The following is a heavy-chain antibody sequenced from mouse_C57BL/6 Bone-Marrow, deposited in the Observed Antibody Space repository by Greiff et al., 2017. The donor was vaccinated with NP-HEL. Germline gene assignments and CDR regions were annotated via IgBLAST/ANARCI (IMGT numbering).Heavy chain of an antibody. Sequence: VQLQQSGAELVRPGASVKLSCTASGFNIKDDYMHWVKQRPEQGLEWIGWIDPENGDTEYASKFQGKATITADTSSNPAYLQLSSLTSEDTAVYYCTTGITTVHFDYWGQGTTLTVSS. V-gene: IGHV14-4*01. CDR2: IDPENGDT. CDR3: TTGITTVHFDY. D-gene: IGHD1-1*01. CDR1: GFNIKDDY. J-gene: IGHJ2*01.